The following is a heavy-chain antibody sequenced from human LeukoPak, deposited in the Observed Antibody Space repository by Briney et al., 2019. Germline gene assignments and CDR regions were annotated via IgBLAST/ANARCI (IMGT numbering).Heavy chain of an antibody. D-gene: IGHD2-2*01. CDR2: IIPIFGTA. CDR1: GGTFSSYA. CDR3: ARAPYCSSTSCPHYYYYGMDV. J-gene: IGHJ6*02. V-gene: IGHV1-69*13. Sequence: GASVKVFCKASGGTFSSYAISWVRQAPGQGLEWMGGIIPIFGTANYAQKFQGRVTITADESASTAYMELSSLRSEDTAVYYCARAPYCSSTSCPHYYYYGMDVWGQGTTDTVSS.